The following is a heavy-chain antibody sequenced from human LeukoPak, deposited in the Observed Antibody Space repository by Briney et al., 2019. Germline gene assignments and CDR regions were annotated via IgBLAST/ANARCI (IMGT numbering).Heavy chain of an antibody. Sequence: SQTLSLTCTVSGGSISNGDYYWSWIRQPPGKGLEWIGYIYYSGSAYYNPSLQSRVTVSVDTSKNQFSLKLSSVTAADTAVYYCAKYGDYPFDYWGQATLVTVSS. V-gene: IGHV4-30-4*01. CDR1: GGSISNGDYY. CDR3: AKYGDYPFDY. D-gene: IGHD4-17*01. CDR2: IYYSGSA. J-gene: IGHJ4*02.